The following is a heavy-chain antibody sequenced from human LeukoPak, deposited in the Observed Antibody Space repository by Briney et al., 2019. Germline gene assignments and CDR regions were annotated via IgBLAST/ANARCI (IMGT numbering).Heavy chain of an antibody. CDR1: GFTFSRDW. CDR3: VRENRGYNYGYFDY. D-gene: IGHD5-18*01. J-gene: IGHJ4*02. Sequence: GGSLRLSCAASGFTFSRDWMHRVRQAPGKGLVWISRINSDGSSTNYADSAKGRFTISRDNARNTLYLQMNSLRAEDMAVYYCVRENRGYNYGYFDYWGQGALVTVSS. V-gene: IGHV3-74*01. CDR2: INSDGSST.